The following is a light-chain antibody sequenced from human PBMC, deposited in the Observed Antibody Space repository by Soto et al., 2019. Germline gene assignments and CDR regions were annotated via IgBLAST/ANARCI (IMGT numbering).Light chain of an antibody. CDR3: SSYTSGSTLV. J-gene: IGLJ3*02. CDR1: SSDVGGYNY. CDR2: EVS. V-gene: IGLV2-14*01. Sequence: QSALTQPASVSGSPGQSITISCTGTSSDVGGYNYVSWYQHHPGKAPKLMIYEVSNRPSGVSNRFSGSKSGNTASLTISGLQAEDEADYYCSSYTSGSTLVFGGGTK.